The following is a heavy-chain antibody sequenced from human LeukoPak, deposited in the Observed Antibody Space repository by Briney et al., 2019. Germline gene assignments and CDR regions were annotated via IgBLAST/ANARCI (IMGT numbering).Heavy chain of an antibody. CDR3: ASYDFWSGYSNWFDP. CDR1: GFTFSSYW. V-gene: IGHV3-7*01. CDR2: IKQDGSEK. Sequence: PGGSLRLSCAASGFTFSSYWMSWVRQAPGKGLERVANIKQDGSEKYYVDSVKGRFTISRDNAKNSLYLQMNSLRAEDTAVYYCASYDFWSGYSNWFDPWGQGTLVTVSS. D-gene: IGHD3-3*01. J-gene: IGHJ5*02.